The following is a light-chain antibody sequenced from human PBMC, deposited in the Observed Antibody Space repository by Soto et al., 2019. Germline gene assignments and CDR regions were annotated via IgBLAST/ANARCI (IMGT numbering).Light chain of an antibody. CDR2: DAS. V-gene: IGKV3D-15*01. CDR1: QSVDND. Sequence: EIVMTQSPATLSVSPGDRATLSCRASQSVDNDLAWYQQKPGQPPRLLIHDASPRATGIPARFSGSQSGTDFTRTISSLLSEDFAVYFCQQYNNWPLTFGGGTKVETK. CDR3: QQYNNWPLT. J-gene: IGKJ4*01.